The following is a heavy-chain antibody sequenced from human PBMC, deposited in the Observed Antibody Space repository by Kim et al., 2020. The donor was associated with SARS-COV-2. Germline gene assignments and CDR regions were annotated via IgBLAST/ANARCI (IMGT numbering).Heavy chain of an antibody. V-gene: IGHV4-39*01. Sequence: SETLSLTCTVSGGSISTAFYWGWIRQPPGKGLEWIGSVYYTVDTYYSPSLKGRVTIYVDTSKNQFSLDVNSVTAADTAMYYCARPSSRFGDYALWGQGTLVTVFS. CDR2: VYYTVDT. D-gene: IGHD3-10*01. CDR1: GGSISTAFY. J-gene: IGHJ4*02. CDR3: ARPSSRFGDYAL.